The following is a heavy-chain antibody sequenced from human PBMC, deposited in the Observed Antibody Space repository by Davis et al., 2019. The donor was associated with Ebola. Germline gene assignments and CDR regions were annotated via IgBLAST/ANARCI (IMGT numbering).Heavy chain of an antibody. V-gene: IGHV3-7*01. D-gene: IGHD2-15*01. J-gene: IGHJ6*02. CDR3: ARDRVVQDYGMDV. CDR1: GFTFSSYW. CDR2: IKQDGSEK. Sequence: GESLKISCAASGFTFSSYWMSWVRQAPGKGLEWVAKIKQDGSEKSYVDSVRGRFTVSRDNAKNSLYLQMNSLRAEDTAVYYCARDRVVQDYGMDVWGHGTTVTVSS.